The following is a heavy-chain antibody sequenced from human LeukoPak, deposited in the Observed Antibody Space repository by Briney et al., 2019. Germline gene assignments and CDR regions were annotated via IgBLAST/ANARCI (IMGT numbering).Heavy chain of an antibody. CDR3: ACDPRGFCTGGGCYSLSDWFDP. CDR1: GYSFSSYS. Sequence: GASVKVSCKAFGYSFSSYSISWVRQAPGQGLEWMGRISAYNGNTDYAQKFQGRVTMTTDTSTNTAYLELRSLRSDDTAVYYCACDPRGFCTGGGCYSLSDWFDPWGQGTLVTVSS. D-gene: IGHD2-8*02. V-gene: IGHV1-18*01. J-gene: IGHJ5*02. CDR2: ISAYNGNT.